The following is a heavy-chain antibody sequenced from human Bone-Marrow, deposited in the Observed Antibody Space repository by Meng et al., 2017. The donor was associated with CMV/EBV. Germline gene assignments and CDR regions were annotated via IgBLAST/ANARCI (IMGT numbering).Heavy chain of an antibody. D-gene: IGHD3-3*01. CDR1: GFTFSSYS. V-gene: IGHV3-48*04. CDR2: ISSSSSTI. CDR3: AREPHQTYYDFWSGPYGMVV. Sequence: ESLKISCAASGFTFSSYSMNWVRQAPGKGLQWVSYISSSSSTIYFADSVKGRFTISRDNAKNSMYLQMNSLSAEDTAVYYCAREPHQTYYDFWSGPYGMVVWGQGTTVTVSS. J-gene: IGHJ6*02.